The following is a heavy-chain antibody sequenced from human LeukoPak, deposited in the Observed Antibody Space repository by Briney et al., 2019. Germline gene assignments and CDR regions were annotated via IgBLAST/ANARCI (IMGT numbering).Heavy chain of an antibody. Sequence: KPSETLSLTCTVSGGSISSGGYYRSWIRQHPGKGLEWIGYIYYSGSTYYNPSLKSRVTISVDTSKNQFSLKLSSVTAADTAVYYCARRCRWEPEEVEDAFDIWGQGTMVTVSS. CDR3: ARRCRWEPEEVEDAFDI. J-gene: IGHJ3*02. CDR2: IYYSGST. D-gene: IGHD4-23*01. CDR1: GGSISSGGYY. V-gene: IGHV4-31*03.